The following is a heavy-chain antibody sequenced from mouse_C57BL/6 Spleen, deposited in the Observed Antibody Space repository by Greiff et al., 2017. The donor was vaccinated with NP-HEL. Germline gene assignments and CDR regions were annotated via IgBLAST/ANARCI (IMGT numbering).Heavy chain of an antibody. Sequence: QVQLQQSGAELVKPGASVKLSCKASGYTFTSYWMHWVKQRPGRGLEWIGRIDPNSGGTKYNEKFKSKATLTVDKPSSTAYMQLSSLTSEDSAVYYCAREFLDRGPIYYDYDGGAMDYWGQGTSVTVSS. CDR1: GYTFTSYW. J-gene: IGHJ4*01. D-gene: IGHD2-4*01. CDR2: IDPNSGGT. V-gene: IGHV1-72*01. CDR3: AREFLDRGPIYYDYDGGAMDY.